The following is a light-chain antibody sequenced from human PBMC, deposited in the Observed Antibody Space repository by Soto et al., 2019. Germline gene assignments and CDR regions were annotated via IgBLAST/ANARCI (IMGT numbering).Light chain of an antibody. CDR1: QSVSSN. CDR3: QQRSNWPRT. J-gene: IGKJ1*01. V-gene: IGKV3-11*01. Sequence: EIVFTQSPGTLSLSPGERATLSCRASQSVSSNYVAWYQQKPGQAPRLLIYDVSNRATGIPARFSGSGSGTDFTLTISSLEPEDFAVYYCQQRSNWPRTFGQGTKVDIK. CDR2: DVS.